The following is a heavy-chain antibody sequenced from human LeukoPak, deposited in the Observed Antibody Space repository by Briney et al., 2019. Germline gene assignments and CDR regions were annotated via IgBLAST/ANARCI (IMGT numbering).Heavy chain of an antibody. CDR1: GDSINSLDL. V-gene: IGHV4-4*02. J-gene: IGHJ4*02. CDR3: AGLVGRYSSGLYYYYFDY. Sequence: SETLSLTCTVSGDSINSLDLWSWVRQPPGKGLEWIGEMYLSGTTHSNPSVKSRVTISIDKSKNQFFLNLSSVTAADTAVYYCAGLVGRYSSGLYYYYFDYWGQGTLVTDSS. CDR2: MYLSGTT. D-gene: IGHD3-22*01.